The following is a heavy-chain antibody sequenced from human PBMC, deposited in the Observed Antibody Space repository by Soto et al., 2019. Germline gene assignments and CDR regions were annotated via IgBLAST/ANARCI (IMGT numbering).Heavy chain of an antibody. V-gene: IGHV3-23*01. CDR2: INGGRA. Sequence: EVQLLESGGGLVQPGGSLRLSCAASGFTFSRSDMSWVLQTPGKGLEWVSAINGGRAFYGDSVEGRFTVSRDNSKNTLYLQMNSLRVEDTAIYYCATHGWDLWGQGTLVTVSS. D-gene: IGHD6-19*01. J-gene: IGHJ5*02. CDR1: GFTFSRSD. CDR3: ATHGWDL.